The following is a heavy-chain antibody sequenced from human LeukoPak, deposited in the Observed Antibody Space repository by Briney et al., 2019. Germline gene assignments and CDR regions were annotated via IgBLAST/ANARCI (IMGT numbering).Heavy chain of an antibody. V-gene: IGHV3-21*01. Sequence: RGSLRLSCAASGFTFSGYSMNWVRQAPGKGLEWVSSISSSSSYIYYADSVKGRFTISRDNAKNSLYLQMNSLRAEDTAVYYCARAWLASFDYWGQGTLVTVSS. CDR3: ARAWLASFDY. CDR1: GFTFSGYS. J-gene: IGHJ4*02. CDR2: ISSSSSYI. D-gene: IGHD6-19*01.